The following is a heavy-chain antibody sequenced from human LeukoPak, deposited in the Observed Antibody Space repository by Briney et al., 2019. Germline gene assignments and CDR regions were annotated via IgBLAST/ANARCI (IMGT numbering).Heavy chain of an antibody. Sequence: GGSLRLSCAASGFTFSSYEMNWVRLAPGKGLEWVSYISESGSAIYYADSVKGRFTISRDNAKNSLYLQMNSLRAEDTAVYYCASHHRYCSDGSCYSAPHCDYWGQGTLVTVSS. D-gene: IGHD2-15*01. CDR3: ASHHRYCSDGSCYSAPHCDY. CDR2: ISESGSAI. V-gene: IGHV3-48*03. CDR1: GFTFSSYE. J-gene: IGHJ4*02.